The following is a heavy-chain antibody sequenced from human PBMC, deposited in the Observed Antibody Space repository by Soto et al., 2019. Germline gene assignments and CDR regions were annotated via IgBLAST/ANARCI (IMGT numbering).Heavy chain of an antibody. Sequence: SSETLSLTCGVSGGSLSSGGYSWSWLRQPPGKGLEWIGYIYHSGNTKYSPSLKSRVTMSVDTSKNHFSLKLISVTTADTAVYFCAREGNLGRWIQPLDSWGQGTLVTVSS. CDR2: IYHSGNT. J-gene: IGHJ4*02. CDR1: GGSLSSGGYS. V-gene: IGHV4-30-2*01. CDR3: AREGNLGRWIQPLDS. D-gene: IGHD2-2*03.